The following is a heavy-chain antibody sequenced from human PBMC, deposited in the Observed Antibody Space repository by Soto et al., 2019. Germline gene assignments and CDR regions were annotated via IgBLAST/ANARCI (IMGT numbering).Heavy chain of an antibody. CDR2: INHSGST. D-gene: IGHD6-13*01. Sequence: PSETLSLTCAVYGGSFSGYYWSWIRQPPGKGLEWIGEINHSGSTNYNPSPKSRVTISVDTSKNHFSLKLSSVTAADTAVYYCASMTPIAAAGTPWFDPWGQGTLVTV. J-gene: IGHJ5*02. V-gene: IGHV4-34*01. CDR1: GGSFSGYY. CDR3: ASMTPIAAAGTPWFDP.